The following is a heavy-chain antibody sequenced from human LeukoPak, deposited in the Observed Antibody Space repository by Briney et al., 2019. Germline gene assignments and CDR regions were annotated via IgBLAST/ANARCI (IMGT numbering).Heavy chain of an antibody. CDR1: GYTFTGYY. CDR2: INPNSGNT. D-gene: IGHD6-25*01. V-gene: IGHV1-8*02. CDR3: ARMSIGYLTNWFDP. J-gene: IGHJ5*02. Sequence: ASVKVSCKASGYTFTGYYMHWVRQAPGQGLEWMGWINPNSGNTGYAQKFQGRVTMTRNTSISTAYMELSSLRSEDTAVYYCARMSIGYLTNWFDPWGQGTLVTVSS.